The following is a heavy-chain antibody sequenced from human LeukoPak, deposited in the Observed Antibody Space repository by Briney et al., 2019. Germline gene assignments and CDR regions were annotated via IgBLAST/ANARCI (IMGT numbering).Heavy chain of an antibody. CDR1: GYTFTSYD. V-gene: IGHV1-8*01. CDR3: ARGKRNASSGYYYFDY. J-gene: IGHJ4*02. Sequence: ASVKVSCKASGYTFTSYDINWVRQATGQGLEWMGWMNPNSGNTGYAQKFQGRVTMTRNTSISTAYMELSSLRSEDTAVYYCARGKRNASSGYYYFDYWGQGTLVTVSS. D-gene: IGHD3-22*01. CDR2: MNPNSGNT.